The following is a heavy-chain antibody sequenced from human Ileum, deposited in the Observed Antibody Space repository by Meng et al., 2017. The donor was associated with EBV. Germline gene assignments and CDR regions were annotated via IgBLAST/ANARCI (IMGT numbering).Heavy chain of an antibody. J-gene: IGHJ4*02. CDR2: IYGDDKT. V-gene: IGHV3-53*01. CDR1: GFTVSSNY. D-gene: IGHD3-10*01. CDR3: ARDGEFVTGKKLDDF. Sequence: GGGVIHPRGPLRLSCAAAGFTVSSNYMSWVRQAPGKGLVWVLLIYGDDKTHYADSVKGLFTISRDTSKNTLYLQMNSLRVEDTAVYFCARDGEFVTGKKLDDFWGQGTLVTVSS.